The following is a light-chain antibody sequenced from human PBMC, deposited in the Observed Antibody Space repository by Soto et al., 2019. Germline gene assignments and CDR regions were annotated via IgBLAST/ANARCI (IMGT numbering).Light chain of an antibody. V-gene: IGKV1-39*01. CDR1: QSISNS. CDR2: AAS. CDR3: QQSYSTPRT. Sequence: DIQMTQSPSSLSASVGDRVSITCRASQSISNSLNWYQQKPGKAPNLLIYAASRLQSGVPSRFSGSGSGTDFTLTISRLQPEDFATFYCQQSYSTPRTFGQRTKLEIK. J-gene: IGKJ2*01.